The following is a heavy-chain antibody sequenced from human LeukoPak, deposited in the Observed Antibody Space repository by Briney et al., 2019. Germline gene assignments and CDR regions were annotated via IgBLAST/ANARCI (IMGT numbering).Heavy chain of an antibody. D-gene: IGHD6-6*01. CDR2: IYYSGST. V-gene: IGHV4-31*03. CDR1: GGSISSGGYY. J-gene: IGHJ5*02. CDR3: ARTYSSSSGYWFDP. Sequence: KPSQTLSLTCTVSGGSISSGGYYWSWIRQHPGKGLEWIGYIYYSGSTYYNPSLKSRVTISVDTSKNQFSLKLSSVTAADTAVYYCARTYSSSSGYWFDPWGQGTLVTVSS.